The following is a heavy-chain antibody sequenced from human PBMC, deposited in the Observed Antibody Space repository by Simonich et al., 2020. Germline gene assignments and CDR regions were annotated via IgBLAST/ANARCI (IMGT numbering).Heavy chain of an antibody. CDR3: ARGRLTGDKGAFDI. Sequence: QVQLVQSGAEVKKPGASVKVSCKASGYTFTGYYMHWVRQAPGQGLEWMGWINPNSGGTNYAQKLQGRVTMTRDTSISTAYRELSRLRSDDTAVYYCARGRLTGDKGAFDIWGQGTMVTVSS. V-gene: IGHV1-2*02. CDR2: INPNSGGT. D-gene: IGHD7-27*01. CDR1: GYTFTGYY. J-gene: IGHJ3*02.